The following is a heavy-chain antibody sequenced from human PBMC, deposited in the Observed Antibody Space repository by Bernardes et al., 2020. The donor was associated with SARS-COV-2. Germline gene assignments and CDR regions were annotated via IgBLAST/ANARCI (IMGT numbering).Heavy chain of an antibody. CDR1: GFTVSSKY. J-gene: IGHJ4*02. CDR3: ARGLRWAFDY. Sequence: GGSLRLSCAVSGFTVSSKYMNWVRQAPGKGLEWVSVIQSGGYTNYADSVKGRFTVSRDTSENTVSLQMNSLMAEDTAVYYCARGLRWAFDYWGQGTLVSVSS. V-gene: IGHV3-53*01. CDR2: IQSGGYT. D-gene: IGHD4-17*01.